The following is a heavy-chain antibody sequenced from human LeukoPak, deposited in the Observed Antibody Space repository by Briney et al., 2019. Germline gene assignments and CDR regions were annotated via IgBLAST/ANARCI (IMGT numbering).Heavy chain of an antibody. J-gene: IGHJ4*02. CDR3: TKANFRATAGTAVDD. V-gene: IGHV3-30-3*01. CDR1: GFTFSTYA. CDR2: ISYDGSNK. Sequence: GGSLRLSCAASGFTFSTYAMHWVRQAPGKGLEWVAVISYDGSNKFYADSVKGRFTISRDNSKNMVYLQMNSLRAEDTAVYYCTKANFRATAGTAVDDWGQGTLVTASS. D-gene: IGHD6-13*01.